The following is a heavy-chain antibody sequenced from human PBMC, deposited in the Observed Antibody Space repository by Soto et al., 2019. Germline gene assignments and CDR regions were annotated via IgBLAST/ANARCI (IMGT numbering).Heavy chain of an antibody. D-gene: IGHD6-13*01. V-gene: IGHV3-30*18. CDR3: AKDWGSSGWYNWFDP. CDR2: ISHDGGAT. CDR1: GFTFSTSG. Sequence: QVQLVESGGGVVQSGRSLRLSCAASGFTFSTSGMHWIRQAPGKGLEWVAMISHDGGATYYVDSVKGRFTISRDTDKNTLHLQMDSLRPEDTATHYFAKDWGSSGWYNWFDPWGQGTLVTVSS. J-gene: IGHJ5*02.